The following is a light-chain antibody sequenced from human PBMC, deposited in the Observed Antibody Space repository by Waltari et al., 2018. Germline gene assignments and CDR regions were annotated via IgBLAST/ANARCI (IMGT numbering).Light chain of an antibody. CDR2: GAS. V-gene: IGKV3-20*01. J-gene: IGKJ1*01. CDR1: QSVSSRC. CDR3: QQYGSSPET. Sequence: EIVLTQSPGTLSLSPGERVTLSCRASQSVSSRCLAWYQQKPGQAPRLLIYGASSRATGIPDRFSGSVSGTDFTLSISRLEPEDFAVYSCQQYGSSPETFGQGTKLEIK.